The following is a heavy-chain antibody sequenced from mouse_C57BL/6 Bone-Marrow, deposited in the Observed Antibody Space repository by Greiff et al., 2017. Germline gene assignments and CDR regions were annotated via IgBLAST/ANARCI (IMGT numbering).Heavy chain of an antibody. Sequence: VQLQQSGPELVKPGASVKISCKASGYTFTDYYMNWVKQSHGKSLEWIGDINPNNGGTSYNQKFKGKATLTVDKSSSTAYVELRSLTSEDSAVYYCARYDDDSYFDYWGQGTTLTVSS. J-gene: IGHJ2*01. CDR2: INPNNGGT. D-gene: IGHD2-4*01. CDR3: ARYDDDSYFDY. CDR1: GYTFTDYY. V-gene: IGHV1-26*01.